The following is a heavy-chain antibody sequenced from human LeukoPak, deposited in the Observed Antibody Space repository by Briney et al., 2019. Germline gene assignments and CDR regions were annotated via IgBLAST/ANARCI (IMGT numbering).Heavy chain of an antibody. Sequence: RGSLRLSCAASGFTFSSYLMHWVRQGPGKGLVWVSRINGDGSRTTYADSVKGRFTISRDNAKNTLYLQMNSLRAEDTAVYYCARGPSGGYYMDVWGKGTTVTVSS. CDR2: INGDGSRT. D-gene: IGHD3-16*01. V-gene: IGHV3-74*01. CDR3: ARGPSGGYYMDV. CDR1: GFTFSSYL. J-gene: IGHJ6*03.